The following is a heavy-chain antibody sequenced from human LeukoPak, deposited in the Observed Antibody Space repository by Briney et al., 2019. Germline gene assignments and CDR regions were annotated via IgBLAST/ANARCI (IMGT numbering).Heavy chain of an antibody. CDR3: ARGADYGDYLDY. D-gene: IGHD4-17*01. J-gene: IGHJ4*02. CDR1: GGTFSSYA. Sequence: SVKVSCKASGGTFSSYAISWVRQAPGQGLEWMGGIIPIFGTANYAQKFQGRVTITADESTSTAYMELSSLRSEDTVVYYCARGADYGDYLDYWGQGTLVTVSS. V-gene: IGHV1-69*13. CDR2: IIPIFGTA.